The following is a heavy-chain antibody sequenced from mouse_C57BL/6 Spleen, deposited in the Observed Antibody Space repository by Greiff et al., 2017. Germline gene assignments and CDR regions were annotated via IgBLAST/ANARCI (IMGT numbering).Heavy chain of an antibody. CDR2: IYPGDGDT. Sequence: QVQLQQSGPELVKPGASVKISCKASGYAFSSSWMNWVKQRPGKGLEWIGRIYPGDGDTNYNGKFKGKATLTADNSSSTAYMQLISLTSEDSAVXFGARYGYYGSSYAYAMDYWGQGTSGTVAS. D-gene: IGHD1-1*01. J-gene: IGHJ4*01. CDR3: ARYGYYGSSYAYAMDY. V-gene: IGHV1-82*01. CDR1: GYAFSSSW.